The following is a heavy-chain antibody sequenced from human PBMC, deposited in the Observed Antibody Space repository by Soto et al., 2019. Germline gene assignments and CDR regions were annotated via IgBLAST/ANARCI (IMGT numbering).Heavy chain of an antibody. CDR1: GDSVTSHY. CDR2: MHYTGFS. V-gene: IGHV4-59*02. J-gene: IGHJ4*02. D-gene: IGHD3-22*01. CDR3: ASLYYYDGSGYHPSFDY. Sequence: TLSLTCSFSGDSVTSHYLTWIRQSPEKGLEWIGYMHYTGFSHYNPSLKSRLTISVDRSKNHFSLDLTSVTAADTAVYYCASLYYYDGSGYHPSFDYWGQGTLVTVSS.